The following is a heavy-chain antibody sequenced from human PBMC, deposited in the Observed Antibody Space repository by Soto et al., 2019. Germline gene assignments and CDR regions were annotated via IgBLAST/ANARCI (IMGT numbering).Heavy chain of an antibody. CDR3: TTQEGGYSGYDAPN. Sequence: GGSLRLSCAASGFAFSGSAMHWVRQASGKGLEWVGRTRSKANSYATAYAASVKGRFTISRDDSKNTAYLQMNSLKTEDTAVYYCTTQEGGYSGYDAPNWGQGTLVTVSS. J-gene: IGHJ4*02. CDR2: TRSKANSYAT. V-gene: IGHV3-73*01. CDR1: GFAFSGSA. D-gene: IGHD5-12*01.